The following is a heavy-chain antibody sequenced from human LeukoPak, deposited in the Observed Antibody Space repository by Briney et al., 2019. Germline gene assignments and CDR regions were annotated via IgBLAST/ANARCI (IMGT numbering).Heavy chain of an antibody. J-gene: IGHJ4*02. Sequence: GGSLRLSCAASGFSXDTYAMSWVRQTPGKGLEWVSGISGSGGSTYYADSVKGRLTISRDNSKNTLYLQMNSLRVEDTAIYYCAKIPVSYSSGWSTFDYWGQGTLVTVSS. V-gene: IGHV3-23*01. CDR1: GFSXDTYA. CDR2: ISGSGGST. CDR3: AKIPVSYSSGWSTFDY. D-gene: IGHD6-19*01.